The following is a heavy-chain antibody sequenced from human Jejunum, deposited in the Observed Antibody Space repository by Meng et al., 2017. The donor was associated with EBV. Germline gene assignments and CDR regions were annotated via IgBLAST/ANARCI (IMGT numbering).Heavy chain of an antibody. CDR1: GGSFSGYS. Sequence: QVVRKQWGAGLLKPSETLSLTCAGYGGSFSGYSWSWIRQSPGKGLEWIGEINHSGSTNYNPSLKSRVTILVDTSKNQFSLKVNSVTAADTAVYYCARRVDLGVTAHFDYWGQGTLVTVSS. CDR2: INHSGST. V-gene: IGHV4-34*01. J-gene: IGHJ4*02. CDR3: ARRVDLGVTAHFDY. D-gene: IGHD2-21*02.